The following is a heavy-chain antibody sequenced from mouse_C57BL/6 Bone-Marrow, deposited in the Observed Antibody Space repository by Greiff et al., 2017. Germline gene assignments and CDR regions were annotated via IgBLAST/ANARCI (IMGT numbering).Heavy chain of an antibody. CDR3: ARTHYYYGSSFAY. CDR1: GFTFSDYY. J-gene: IGHJ3*01. Sequence: EVKLMESGGGLVQPGGSLKLSCAASGFTFSDYYMYWVRQTPEKRLEWVAYISNGGGSTYYPDTVKGRFTISRDNAKNTLYLQMSRLKSEDTAMYYCARTHYYYGSSFAYWGQETLVTVSA. D-gene: IGHD1-1*01. V-gene: IGHV5-12*01. CDR2: ISNGGGST.